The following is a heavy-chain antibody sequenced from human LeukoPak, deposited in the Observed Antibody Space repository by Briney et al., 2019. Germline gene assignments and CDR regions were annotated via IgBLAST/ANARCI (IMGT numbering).Heavy chain of an antibody. CDR3: ARGGNIGYDYNAFDL. J-gene: IGHJ3*01. CDR1: GFTFSSYW. D-gene: IGHD3-22*01. V-gene: IGHV3-7*02. CDR2: IKEDGSEK. Sequence: PGGSLRLSCAASGFTFSSYWMSWVRQAPGKGLEWVANIKEDGSEKNYVDSVKGRFTISRDNAKNSLYLQMNSLRDEDTAVYYCARGGNIGYDYNAFDLWGQGAMVTVSS.